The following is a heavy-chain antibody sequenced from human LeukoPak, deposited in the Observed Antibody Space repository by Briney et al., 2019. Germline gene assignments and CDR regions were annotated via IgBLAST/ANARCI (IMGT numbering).Heavy chain of an antibody. D-gene: IGHD1-26*01. J-gene: IGHJ6*02. CDR3: ARYTRGRNGMDV. V-gene: IGHV4-59*08. CDR2: IYYSGST. CDR1: GGSITSYY. Sequence: SENLSLTCTVSGGSITSYYWSWIRQPPGKGLEWIGYIYYSGSTNYNPSLKSRVTMSVDTSKNQFSLKLSSVTAADTAVYYCARYTRGRNGMDVWGQGTTATVSS.